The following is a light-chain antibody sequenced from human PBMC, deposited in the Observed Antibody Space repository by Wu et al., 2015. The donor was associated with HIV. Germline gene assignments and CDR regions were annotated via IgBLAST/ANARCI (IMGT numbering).Light chain of an antibody. Sequence: YQHETYGQAPRLLXYDASNRATGIPARFSGMGPGTDFTLTISSLEPEDFAVYYCQQRRYWPLYTFGQGTKLEIK. V-gene: IGKV3-11*01. J-gene: IGKJ2*01. CDR2: DAS. CDR3: QQRRYWPLYT.